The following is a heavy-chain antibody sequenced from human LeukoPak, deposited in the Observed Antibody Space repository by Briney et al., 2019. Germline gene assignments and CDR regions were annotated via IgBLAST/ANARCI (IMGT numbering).Heavy chain of an antibody. Sequence: GESLKISCEASGYYFTNYGIGWVRQRPGKGLEWMGIIYPADSDTKYSPSLQGQVTISADKSISTAYLQWSSLKASDTAMYYCARLRKGWFGDLSFDYWGQGTTLTVSS. D-gene: IGHD3-10*01. CDR1: GYYFTNYG. CDR2: IYPADSDT. CDR3: ARLRKGWFGDLSFDY. J-gene: IGHJ4*02. V-gene: IGHV5-51*01.